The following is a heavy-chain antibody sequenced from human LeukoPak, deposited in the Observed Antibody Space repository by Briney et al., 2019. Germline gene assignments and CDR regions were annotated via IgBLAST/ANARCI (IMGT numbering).Heavy chain of an antibody. CDR2: IYHSGST. V-gene: IGHV4-38-2*02. CDR3: ARQGIAAAGTPGRYYYYYGMDV. Sequence: SETLSLTCTVSGYSISSGYYWGWIRQPPGKGLEWIGSIYHSGSTYYNPSLKSRVTISVDTSKNQFSLKLSSVTAADTAVYYCARQGIAAAGTPGRYYYYYGMDVWGQGTTVTVSS. D-gene: IGHD6-13*01. CDR1: GYSISSGYY. J-gene: IGHJ6*02.